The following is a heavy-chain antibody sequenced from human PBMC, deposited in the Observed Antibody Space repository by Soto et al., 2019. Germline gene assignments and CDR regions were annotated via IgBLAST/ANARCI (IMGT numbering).Heavy chain of an antibody. V-gene: IGHV4-59*01. Sequence: SETLSLTCAVYGGSFSGYYWSWIRQPPGKGLEWIGYIYYSGSTNYNPSLKSRVTISVDTSKNQFSLKLSSVTAADTAVYYCARGDRQVVTAIDYYFDYWGQGTLVTVSS. CDR1: GGSFSGYY. CDR3: ARGDRQVVTAIDYYFDY. J-gene: IGHJ4*02. CDR2: IYYSGST. D-gene: IGHD2-21*02.